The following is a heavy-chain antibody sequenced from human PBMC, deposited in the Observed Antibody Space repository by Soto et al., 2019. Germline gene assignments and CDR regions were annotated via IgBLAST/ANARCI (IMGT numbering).Heavy chain of an antibody. J-gene: IGHJ6*02. CDR3: ARDPLYDFWSGYSYGMDV. V-gene: IGHV1-3*01. CDR2: VNAGNGNT. D-gene: IGHD3-3*01. CDR1: GYTFTSYA. Sequence: GASVKVSCKASGYTFTSYAMHWVRQAPGQRLEWMGWVNAGNGNTKYSQKFQGRVTITRDTSASTVYMELSSLRSEDTAVYYCARDPLYDFWSGYSYGMDVWGQGTTVTVSS.